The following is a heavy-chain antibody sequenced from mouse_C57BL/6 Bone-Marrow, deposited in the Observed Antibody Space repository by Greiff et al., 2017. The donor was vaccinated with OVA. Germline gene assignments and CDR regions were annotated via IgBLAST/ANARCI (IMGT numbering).Heavy chain of an antibody. CDR2: INPSNGGT. D-gene: IGHD4-1*01. J-gene: IGHJ3*01. Sequence: QVQLQQPGPELVKPGASVKLSCKASGYTFTSYWMHWVKQRPGQGLEWIGNINPSNGGTNYNEKFKSKATLTVDKSSSTAYMQLSSLTSEDSAVYYCARSPPNWAMAPGAYWGQGTLVTVSA. V-gene: IGHV1-53*01. CDR1: GYTFTSYW. CDR3: ARSPPNWAMAPGAY.